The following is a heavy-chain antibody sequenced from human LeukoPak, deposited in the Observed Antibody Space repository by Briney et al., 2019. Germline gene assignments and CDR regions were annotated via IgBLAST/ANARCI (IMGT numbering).Heavy chain of an antibody. Sequence: SETLSLTCAVYGGSLSGYYWSWLRQPPGKGLEWIGEINHSGSTNYNPSLKSRVTISVDTSKNQFSLKLSSVTAADTAVYYCARGRYCSGGSCYDFDYWGQGTLVTVSS. D-gene: IGHD2-15*01. CDR3: ARGRYCSGGSCYDFDY. CDR1: GGSLSGYY. V-gene: IGHV4-34*01. J-gene: IGHJ4*02. CDR2: INHSGST.